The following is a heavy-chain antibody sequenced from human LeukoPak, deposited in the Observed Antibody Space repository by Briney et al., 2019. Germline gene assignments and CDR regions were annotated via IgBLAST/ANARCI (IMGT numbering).Heavy chain of an antibody. CDR2: ISYDGSNK. V-gene: IGHV3-30-3*01. CDR1: GLTFSSYA. Sequence: PGGSLRLSCAASGLTFSSYAMHWVRQAPGKGLEWVAVISYDGSNKYYADSVKGRFTISRDNSKNTLYLQMNSLRAEDTAVYYCAGTIYLKGSPFDYWGQGTLVTVSS. D-gene: IGHD1-1*01. J-gene: IGHJ4*02. CDR3: AGTIYLKGSPFDY.